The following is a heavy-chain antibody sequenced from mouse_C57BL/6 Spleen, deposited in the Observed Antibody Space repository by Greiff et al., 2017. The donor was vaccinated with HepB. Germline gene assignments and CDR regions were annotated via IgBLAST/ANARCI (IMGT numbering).Heavy chain of an antibody. J-gene: IGHJ3*01. CDR1: GFTFNTYA. Sequence: EVQGVESGGGLVQPKGSLKLSCAASGFTFNTYAMHWVRQAPGKGLEWVARIRSKSSNYATYYADSVKDRFTISRDDSQSMLYLQMNNLKTEDTAMYYCVRDGTGTGPFAYWGQGTLVTVSA. CDR2: IRSKSSNYAT. CDR3: VRDGTGTGPFAY. D-gene: IGHD4-1*01. V-gene: IGHV10-3*01.